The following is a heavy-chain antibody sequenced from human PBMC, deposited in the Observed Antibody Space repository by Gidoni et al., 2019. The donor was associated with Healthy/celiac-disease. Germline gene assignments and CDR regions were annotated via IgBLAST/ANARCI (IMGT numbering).Heavy chain of an antibody. CDR1: GYTFTRSG. D-gene: IGHD6-19*01. J-gene: IGHJ4*02. Sequence: QVQLVQSGAEVKKPGASVKVSCKASGYTFTRSGISWVRQAPGQGLEWMGWISAYNGNTNYAQKLQGRVTMTTDTSTSTAYMELRSLRSDDTAVYYCARDRPASGGWYGGLSLVDYWGQGTLVTVSS. CDR2: ISAYNGNT. CDR3: ARDRPASGGWYGGLSLVDY. V-gene: IGHV1-18*04.